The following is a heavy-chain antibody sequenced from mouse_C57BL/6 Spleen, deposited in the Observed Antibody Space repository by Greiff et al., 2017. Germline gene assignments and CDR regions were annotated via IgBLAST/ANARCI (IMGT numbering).Heavy chain of an antibody. CDR2: INPNNGGT. D-gene: IGHD2-1*01. V-gene: IGHV1-26*01. CDR3: ARGGIYYGNYVWYFDV. Sequence: EVQLQQSGPELVKPGASVKISCKASGYTFTDYYMNWVKQSHGKSLEWIGDINPNNGGTSYNQKFKGKATLTVDKSSSTAYMEIRSLTSEDSAVYYCARGGIYYGNYVWYFDVWGTGTTVTVSS. CDR1: GYTFTDYY. J-gene: IGHJ1*03.